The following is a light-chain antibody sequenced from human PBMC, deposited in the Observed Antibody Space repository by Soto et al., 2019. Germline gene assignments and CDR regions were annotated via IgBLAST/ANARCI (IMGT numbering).Light chain of an antibody. CDR1: SSDVGANNY. V-gene: IGLV2-8*01. Sequence: QSVPTQPPSASGSPGQSVTIPCTGSSSDVGANNYVSWYQQHPGKAPKLIIYEVTKRPSGVPDRFSGSKSGNTASLTVSGLQAEDEADYYCSTFGGTKVFGGGTKVTVL. J-gene: IGLJ2*01. CDR3: STFGGTKV. CDR2: EVT.